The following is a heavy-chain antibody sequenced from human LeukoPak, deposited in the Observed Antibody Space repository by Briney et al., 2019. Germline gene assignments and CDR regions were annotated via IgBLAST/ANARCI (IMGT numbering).Heavy chain of an antibody. D-gene: IGHD4-17*01. Sequence: SETLSLTCTVSGGSISSYYWSWIRQPPGKGLEWIGYIYYSGSTNYNPSLKSRVTISVDTSKNQFSLKLSSVTAADTAVYYCAKNYGDYGTEYFDLWGRGTLVTVSS. J-gene: IGHJ2*01. CDR1: GGSISSYY. CDR2: IYYSGST. CDR3: AKNYGDYGTEYFDL. V-gene: IGHV4-59*08.